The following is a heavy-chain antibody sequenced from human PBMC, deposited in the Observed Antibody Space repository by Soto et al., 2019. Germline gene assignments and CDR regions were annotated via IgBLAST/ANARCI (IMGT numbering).Heavy chain of an antibody. Sequence: EVQLVESGGGLVKPGGSLRLSCAASGFTFSSYSMNWVRQAPGKGLEWVSSISSSSSYIYYADSVKGRFTISRDNAKNSLYLQMNSLRAEDTAVYYCARGAHDIVLMVYASYMDVWGKGTTVAVSS. V-gene: IGHV3-21*01. CDR1: GFTFSSYS. D-gene: IGHD2-8*01. CDR3: ARGAHDIVLMVYASYMDV. CDR2: ISSSSSYI. J-gene: IGHJ6*03.